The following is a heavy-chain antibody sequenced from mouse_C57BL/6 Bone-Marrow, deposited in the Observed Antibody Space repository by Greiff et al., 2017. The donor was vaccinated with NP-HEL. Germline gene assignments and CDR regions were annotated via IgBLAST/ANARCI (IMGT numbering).Heavy chain of an antibody. V-gene: IGHV3-6*01. CDR3: ARGRIGKLRTYFDY. CDR1: GYSITSGYY. D-gene: IGHD5-5*01. CDR2: ISYDGSN. J-gene: IGHJ2*01. Sequence: DVQLQESGPGLVKPSQSLSLTCSVTGYSITSGYYWNWIRQFPGNKLEWMGYISYDGSNNYNPSLKNRISITRDTSKNQFFLKLNSVTTEDTATYYCARGRIGKLRTYFDYWGQGTTLTVSS.